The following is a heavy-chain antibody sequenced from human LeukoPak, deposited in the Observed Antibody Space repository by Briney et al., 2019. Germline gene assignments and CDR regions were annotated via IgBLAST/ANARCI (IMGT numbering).Heavy chain of an antibody. CDR1: DGSTSSYY. D-gene: IGHD6-13*01. J-gene: IGHJ4*02. CDR3: ARVTGYMTEDYFDY. Sequence: SETLSLTCTVSDGSTSSYYWSWIRQPPGKGLEWIGYIYYNGYTDYNPSLKSRVTISVDTSKNQFSLRLSSVTAADTAVYYCARVTGYMTEDYFDYWGQGTLITVSS. V-gene: IGHV4-59*01. CDR2: IYYNGYT.